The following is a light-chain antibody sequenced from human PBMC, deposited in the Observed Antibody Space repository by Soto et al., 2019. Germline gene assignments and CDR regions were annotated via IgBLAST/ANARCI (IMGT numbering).Light chain of an antibody. CDR3: QQYSSYPLT. V-gene: IGKV1-5*03. CDR1: QSISSW. J-gene: IGKJ4*01. Sequence: DIQMTQPPSTLSSSVGDRVTITCRASQSISSWLAWYQQKPGKAPNLLIYKASSLGSGVPSRFSGSRSWTEFTLAISSLQRDDFATYYCQQYSSYPLTFGGGTKVEIK. CDR2: KAS.